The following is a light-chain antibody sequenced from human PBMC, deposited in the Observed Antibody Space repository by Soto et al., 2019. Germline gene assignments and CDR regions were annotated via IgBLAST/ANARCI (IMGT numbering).Light chain of an antibody. CDR3: QSSDSSLRVV. CDR1: SSNIGAGYD. Sequence: QAVVTQPPSVSGAPGQRVTISCTGSSSNIGAGYDVHWYQQLPGTAPKLLIYGNSNRPSGVPDRFSGSKSGTSASLAIPGVQAEDEADYYCQSSDSSLRVVFGAGTKVTVL. V-gene: IGLV1-40*01. CDR2: GNS. J-gene: IGLJ1*01.